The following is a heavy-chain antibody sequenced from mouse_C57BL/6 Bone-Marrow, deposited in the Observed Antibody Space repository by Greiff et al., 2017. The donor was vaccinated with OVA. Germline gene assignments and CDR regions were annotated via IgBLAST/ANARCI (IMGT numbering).Heavy chain of an antibody. CDR1: GYTFTDYE. D-gene: IGHD1-1*02. CDR3: TSGGGGAWFAY. V-gene: IGHV1-15*01. J-gene: IGHJ3*01. CDR2: IDPETGGT. Sequence: VQLQQSGAELVRPGASVTLSCKASGYTFTDYEMHWVKQTPVHGLEWIGAIDPETGGTAYNQKFKGKAILTADKSSSTAYMELRSLTSEDSAVYDCTSGGGGAWFAYWGQGTLVTVSA.